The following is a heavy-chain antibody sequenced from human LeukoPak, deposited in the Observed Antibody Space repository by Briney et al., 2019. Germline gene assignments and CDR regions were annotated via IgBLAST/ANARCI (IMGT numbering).Heavy chain of an antibody. CDR2: IYSGGST. J-gene: IGHJ4*02. CDR3: ARGLTFFDY. CDR1: GFTVSSNH. D-gene: IGHD3-9*01. V-gene: IGHV3-66*01. Sequence: TGGSLRLSCAASGFTVSSNHMSWVRQAPGKVLESVSVIYSGGSTYYADSVKVRFTISRDNAKNTLYLQMNSLRAEDTAVYYCARGLTFFDYWGQGTLVTVSS.